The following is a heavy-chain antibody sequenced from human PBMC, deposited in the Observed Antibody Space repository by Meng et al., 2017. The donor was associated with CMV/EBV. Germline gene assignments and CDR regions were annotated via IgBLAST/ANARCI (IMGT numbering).Heavy chain of an antibody. J-gene: IGHJ4*02. CDR2: IIPIFGTA. CDR3: ARSIFGVVAYFDY. V-gene: IGHV1-69*05. Sequence: KASGGTFSSYAISWVRQAPGQGLEWMGGIIPIFGTANYAQKFQGRVTITTDESTSTAYMELGSLRSEDTAVYYCARSIFGVVAYFDYWGQGTLVTVSS. D-gene: IGHD3-3*01. CDR1: GGTFSSYA.